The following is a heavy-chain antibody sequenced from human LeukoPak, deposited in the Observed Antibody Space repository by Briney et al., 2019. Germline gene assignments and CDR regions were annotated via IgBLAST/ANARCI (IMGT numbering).Heavy chain of an antibody. CDR3: ARGHPADP. V-gene: IGHV3-30-3*01. CDR1: GYTFSSYA. J-gene: IGHJ5*02. CDR2: ISYDGSNK. Sequence: GGSLRLSCAASGYTFSSYAMSWVRQAPGKGLEWVAVISYDGSNKYYADSVKGRFTISRDNSKNTLYLQMNSLRAEDTAVYYCARGHPADPWGQGTLVTVSS.